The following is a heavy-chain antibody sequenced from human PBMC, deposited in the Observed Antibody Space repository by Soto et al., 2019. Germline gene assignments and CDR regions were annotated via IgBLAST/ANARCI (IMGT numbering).Heavy chain of an antibody. J-gene: IGHJ4*02. V-gene: IGHV1-8*01. CDR3: ARGVSYDYIWGSYPEFDFDY. CDR1: GYTFTSYD. CDR2: MNPNSGNT. Sequence: ASVKVSCKASGYTFTSYDINWVRQATGQGLEWMGWMNPNSGNTGYAQKFQGRVTMTRNTSISTAYMELSSLRSEDTAVYYCARGVSYDYIWGSYPEFDFDYWGQGTLVTVSS. D-gene: IGHD3-16*02.